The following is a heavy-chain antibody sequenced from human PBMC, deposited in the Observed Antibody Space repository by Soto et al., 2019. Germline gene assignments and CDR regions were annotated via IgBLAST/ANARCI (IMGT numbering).Heavy chain of an antibody. V-gene: IGHV1-46*01. CDR1: GYTFTSYY. CDR2: INPSGGST. CDR3: ASTSPLVPAAMRGPNYYYYYGMDV. D-gene: IGHD2-2*01. J-gene: IGHJ6*02. Sequence: ASVKVSCKASGYTFTSYYMHWVRQAPGQGLEWMGIINPSGGSTSYAQKFQGRVTITADESTSTAYMELSSLRSEDTAVYYCASTSPLVPAAMRGPNYYYYYGMDVWGQGTTVTV.